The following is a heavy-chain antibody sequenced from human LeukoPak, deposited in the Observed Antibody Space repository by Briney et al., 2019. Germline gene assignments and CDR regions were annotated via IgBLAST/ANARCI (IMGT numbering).Heavy chain of an antibody. D-gene: IGHD3-22*01. CDR1: GGSFSDYY. Sequence: SETLSLTCAVYGGSFSDYYWSWIRQPPGKGLEWIGEINHSGSTNYNPSLKSRVTISVDTSKNQFSLKPNSVTAADTAVYYCARGPDYYDSSGNYFFDYWGQGALVTVSS. J-gene: IGHJ4*02. V-gene: IGHV4-34*01. CDR2: INHSGST. CDR3: ARGPDYYDSSGNYFFDY.